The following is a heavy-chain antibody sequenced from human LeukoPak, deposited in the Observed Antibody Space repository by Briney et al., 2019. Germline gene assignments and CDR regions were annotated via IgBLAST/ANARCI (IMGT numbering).Heavy chain of an antibody. CDR3: ARIPLDGWPADLLDC. CDR2: IYYSGST. J-gene: IGHJ4*02. Sequence: SETLSLTCTVSGGSISSSSYYWSWIRQPPGKGLEWIGYIYYSGSTNYNPSLKSRVTMSVDTSKNQFSLKLSSVTAADTAVYYCARIPLDGWPADLLDCWGQGTLVTVSS. CDR1: GGSISSSSYY. V-gene: IGHV4-61*01. D-gene: IGHD2-2*01.